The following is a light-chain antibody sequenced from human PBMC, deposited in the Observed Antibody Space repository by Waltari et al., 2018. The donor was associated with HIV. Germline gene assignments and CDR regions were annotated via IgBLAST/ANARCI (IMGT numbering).Light chain of an antibody. CDR2: RNN. Sequence: QAGLTQPPSVSADLRQTATLTCTGNNNNVGHQGPTWLQQPQGLPPKLLSYRNNNRPSGISERFSASRSGTTASLKVTGLQPEDEADYYCSTWDRSLGAWVFGGGTKLTVL. J-gene: IGLJ3*02. CDR1: NNNVGHQG. CDR3: STWDRSLGAWV. V-gene: IGLV10-54*04.